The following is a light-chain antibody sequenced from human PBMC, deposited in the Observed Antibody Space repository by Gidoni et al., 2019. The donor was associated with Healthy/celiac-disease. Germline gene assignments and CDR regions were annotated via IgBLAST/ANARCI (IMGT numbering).Light chain of an antibody. CDR1: QSVSRNY. CDR3: QQYGSSPPCS. CDR2: GAS. J-gene: IGKJ2*04. Sequence: EIVLTQSPGTLSLSPGERATLSCRASQSVSRNYLAWYQQKPGQAPRLLIYGASSRATGIPDRFSGSGSGTDFTLTINRLEPGDFAMYYCQQYGSSPPCSFGQGTKLEIK. V-gene: IGKV3-20*01.